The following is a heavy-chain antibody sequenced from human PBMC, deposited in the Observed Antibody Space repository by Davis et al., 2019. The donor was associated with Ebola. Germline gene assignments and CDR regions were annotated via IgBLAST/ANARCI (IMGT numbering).Heavy chain of an antibody. V-gene: IGHV3-21*01. J-gene: IGHJ4*02. CDR1: GFTFSSYA. CDR3: ARDLGATQNY. CDR2: ISSSSSYI. Sequence: GESLKISCAASGFTFSSYAMHWVRQAPGKGLEWVSSISSSSSYIYYADSVKGRFTISRDNAKNSLYLQMNSLRAEDTAVYYCARDLGATQNYWGQGTLVTVSS. D-gene: IGHD1-26*01.